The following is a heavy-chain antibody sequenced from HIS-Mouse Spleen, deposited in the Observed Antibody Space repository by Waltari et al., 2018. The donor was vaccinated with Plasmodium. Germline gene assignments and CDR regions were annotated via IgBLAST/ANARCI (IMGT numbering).Heavy chain of an antibody. CDR3: AKDMGYCSGGSCYALDY. CDR2: ISYDGSNK. Sequence: GESGGGVVQPGRSLRLSCAASGFTFSSYGMHWVRQAPGKGLEWVAVISYDGSNKYYADSVKGRFTISRDNSKNTLYLQMNSLRAEDTAVYYCAKDMGYCSGGSCYALDYWGQGTLVTVSS. J-gene: IGHJ4*02. V-gene: IGHV3-30*18. D-gene: IGHD2-15*01. CDR1: GFTFSSYG.